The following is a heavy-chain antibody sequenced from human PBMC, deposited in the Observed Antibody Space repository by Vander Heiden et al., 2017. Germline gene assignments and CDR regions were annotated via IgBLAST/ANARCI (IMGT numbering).Heavy chain of an antibody. CDR3: AREENSISWYGYFQH. CDR2: IYSGGST. V-gene: IGHV3-53*01. J-gene: IGHJ1*01. D-gene: IGHD6-13*01. Sequence: EVQLVESGGGLIQPGGSLRLSCAASGFTVSSNYMSWVRQAPGKGLEWVSVIYSGGSTYYADSVKGRFTISRDNSKNTLYLQMNSLRAEDTAVYYCAREENSISWYGYFQHWVQGTLVTVSS. CDR1: GFTVSSNY.